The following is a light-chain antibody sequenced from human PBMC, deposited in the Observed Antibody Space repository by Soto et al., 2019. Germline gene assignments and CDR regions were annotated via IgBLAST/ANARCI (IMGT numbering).Light chain of an antibody. V-gene: IGLV2-14*01. CDR2: EVN. Sequence: QSALTQPASVSGSLGQSITISCSGTSSDIGAYDSVSWYQQHPGRAPKLIIFEVNNWPSGVSSRFSGSKSGNTASLTISGLQAEDEADYYCTSYTTTNTPYVFGSGTKLTVL. CDR1: SSDIGAYDS. J-gene: IGLJ1*01. CDR3: TSYTTTNTPYV.